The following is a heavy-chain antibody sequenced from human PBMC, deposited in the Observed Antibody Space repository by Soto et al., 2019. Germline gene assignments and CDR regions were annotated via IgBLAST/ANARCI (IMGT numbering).Heavy chain of an antibody. V-gene: IGHV3-23*01. CDR2: ISGGDGSP. D-gene: IGHD3-16*01. Sequence: LRLSCVASGFTFSSYAMTWVRQAPGKGLEWVSAISGGDGSPSYADSVKGRFTISRDNSKNTLYLHMNSLRADDTAAYYCAKWHTYNYDSLAFSGFGCWGQGTQVTVSS. CDR1: GFTFSSYA. J-gene: IGHJ4*02. CDR3: AKWHTYNYDSLAFSGFGC.